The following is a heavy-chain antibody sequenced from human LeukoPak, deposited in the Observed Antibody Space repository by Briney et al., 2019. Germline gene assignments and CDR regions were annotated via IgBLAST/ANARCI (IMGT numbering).Heavy chain of an antibody. CDR3: ARDGLNTMDRGKIHYNYMDV. D-gene: IGHD3-10*01. CDR2: IYTSGST. J-gene: IGHJ6*03. CDR1: GGSISSGSYY. Sequence: MPSETLSLTCTVSGGSISSGSYYWSWIRQPAGKGLEWIGRIYTSGSTHYNPSLKSRVTISVDTSKNQFSLKLSSVTAADTAVYYCARDGLNTMDRGKIHYNYMDVWGKGTTVSISS. V-gene: IGHV4-61*02.